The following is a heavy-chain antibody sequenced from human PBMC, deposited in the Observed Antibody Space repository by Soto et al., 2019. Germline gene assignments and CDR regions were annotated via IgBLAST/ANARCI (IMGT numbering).Heavy chain of an antibody. CDR3: ALGCYYDNNWVKLRHYGLDV. D-gene: IGHD3-16*01. CDR2: MNPNSGNT. V-gene: IGHV1-8*01. Sequence: GASVKVSCKASGYTFTSYDINWVRQATGQGLEWMGWMNPNSGNTGYAQKFQGRVTMTRNTSISTAYMELSSLRSDDTAVYYCALGCYYDNNWVKLRHYGLDVWGQGTSVTVSS. J-gene: IGHJ6*02. CDR1: GYTFTSYD.